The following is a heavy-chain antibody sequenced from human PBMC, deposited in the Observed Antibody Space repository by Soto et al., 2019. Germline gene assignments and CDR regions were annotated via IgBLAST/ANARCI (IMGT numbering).Heavy chain of an antibody. Sequence: GGSLRLSCAASGFTFSTYLMSWVRQAPGKGLEWVANIKKDGSEKHYVDSVRGRFTISRDNAKSSLYLQMDSLRAEDTAVYYCGRWNYAFDIWGQGTMVTVSS. CDR1: GFTFSTYL. CDR3: GRWNYAFDI. J-gene: IGHJ3*02. D-gene: IGHD1-7*01. CDR2: IKKDGSEK. V-gene: IGHV3-7*01.